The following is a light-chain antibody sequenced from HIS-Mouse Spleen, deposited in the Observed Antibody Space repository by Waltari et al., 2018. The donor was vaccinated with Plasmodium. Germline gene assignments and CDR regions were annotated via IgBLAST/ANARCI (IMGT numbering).Light chain of an antibody. V-gene: IGLV5-45*03. CDR3: MIWHSSAWV. Sequence: QAVLTQPSSLSASPGASASLPCTLRSGINVGTYSIYWYHLSPGSPPQYLLRYKSDSDKQQGSGVPSRFSGSKDASANAGILLISGLQSEDEADYYCMIWHSSAWVFGGGTKLTVL. CDR1: SGINVGTYS. J-gene: IGLJ3*02. CDR2: YKSDSDK.